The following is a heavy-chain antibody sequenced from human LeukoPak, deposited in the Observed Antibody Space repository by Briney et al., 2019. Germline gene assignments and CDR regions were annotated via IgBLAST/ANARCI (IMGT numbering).Heavy chain of an antibody. CDR2: IYYSGST. CDR1: GGSFSGYY. V-gene: IGHV4-59*01. CDR3: ARGGTYYDYIWGSYRPFYFDY. Sequence: PSETLSLTCAVYGGSFSGYYWSWIRQPPGKGLEWIGYIYYSGSTNYNPSLKSRVTISVDTSKNQFSLKLSSVTAADTAVYYCARGGTYYDYIWGSYRPFYFDYWGQGTLVTVSS. J-gene: IGHJ4*02. D-gene: IGHD3-16*02.